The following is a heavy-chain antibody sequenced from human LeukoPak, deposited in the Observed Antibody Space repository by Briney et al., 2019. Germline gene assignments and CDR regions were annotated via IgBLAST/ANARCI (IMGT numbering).Heavy chain of an antibody. V-gene: IGHV3-33*01. Sequence: PGGSLRLSCAASGFTLSSYGMHWVRQGPGKGLEWVAVIWYDGSNKYYADSVKGRFTISRDNSKNTLYLQMNSLRAEDTAVYYCARDESASLLHWFDPWGQGTLVTVSS. CDR3: ARDESASLLHWFDP. CDR1: GFTLSSYG. J-gene: IGHJ5*02. CDR2: IWYDGSNK.